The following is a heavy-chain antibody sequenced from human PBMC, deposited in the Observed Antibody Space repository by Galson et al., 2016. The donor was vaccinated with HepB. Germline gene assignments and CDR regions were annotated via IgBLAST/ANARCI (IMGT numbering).Heavy chain of an antibody. CDR2: IGSAGDT. D-gene: IGHD6-6*01. CDR1: GFTFRSYD. CDR3: ARGDSSCACMDV. V-gene: IGHV3-13*04. J-gene: IGHJ6*02. Sequence: SLRLSCAVSGFTFRSYDMHWVRQVTGKGLEWVAAIGSAGDTYYRGSVKGRFAISRENAKKSLFLQMNSLRAGDTAVYYCARGDSSCACMDVGGQGAAVTVSS.